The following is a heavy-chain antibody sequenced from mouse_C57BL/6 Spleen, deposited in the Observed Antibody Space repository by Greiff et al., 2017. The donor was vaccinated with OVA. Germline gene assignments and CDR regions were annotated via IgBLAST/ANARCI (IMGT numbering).Heavy chain of an antibody. D-gene: IGHD1-1*01. V-gene: IGHV1-26*01. CDR1: GYTFTDYY. CDR2: INPNNGGT. J-gene: IGHJ2*01. Sequence: EVQLQQSGPELVKPGASVKISCKASGYTFTDYYMNWVKQSHGKSLEWIGDINPNNGGTSYNQKFKGKATLTVDKSSSTAYMELRSLTSEDSAVYYCARGSAYGSRWWGQGTTLTVSS. CDR3: ARGSAYGSRW.